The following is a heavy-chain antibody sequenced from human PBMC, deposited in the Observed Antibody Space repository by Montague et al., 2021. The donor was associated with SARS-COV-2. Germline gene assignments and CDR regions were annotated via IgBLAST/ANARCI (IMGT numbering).Heavy chain of an antibody. CDR3: ARIRYDILTGYQTLFDY. CDR2: IDWDDDK. CDR1: GFSLSTSGMC. J-gene: IGHJ4*02. D-gene: IGHD3-9*01. Sequence: PALVKPTQTLTLTCTFSGFSLSTSGMCVSWIRQPPGKALEWLERIDWDDDKYYSTSLKTRLTISKDTSKNQVVLTMTNMDPVDTATYYCARIRYDILTGYQTLFDYWGQGTLVTVSS. V-gene: IGHV2-70*11.